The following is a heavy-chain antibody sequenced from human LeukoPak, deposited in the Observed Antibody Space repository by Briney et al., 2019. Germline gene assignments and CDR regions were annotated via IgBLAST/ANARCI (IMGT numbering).Heavy chain of an antibody. Sequence: PSETLSLTCAVYGGSLSGYYWSWIRQPPGKGLERIGEINHSGSTNYNPSLKSRVTISVDTSKNQFSLKLSSVTAADTAVYYCARLPSGRPRYGMDVWGQGTTVTVSS. J-gene: IGHJ6*02. D-gene: IGHD3-10*01. CDR2: INHSGST. CDR1: GGSLSGYY. CDR3: ARLPSGRPRYGMDV. V-gene: IGHV4-34*01.